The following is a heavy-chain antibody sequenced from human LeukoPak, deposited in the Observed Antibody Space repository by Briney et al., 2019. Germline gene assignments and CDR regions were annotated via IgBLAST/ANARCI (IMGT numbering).Heavy chain of an antibody. CDR2: ISFDGRKK. V-gene: IGHV3-30*18. CDR3: AKAPPAPVDYYGSGTPPGD. CDR1: GITFSTYV. D-gene: IGHD3-10*01. J-gene: IGHJ4*02. Sequence: GGSLRLSCAVSGITFSTYVMHWVRQAPGKGLEWVAVISFDGRKKYYAESVKGRFTISRDNSKNTLYLEINSLRAEDTAVYYCAKAPPAPVDYYGSGTPPGDWGQGTLVTVSS.